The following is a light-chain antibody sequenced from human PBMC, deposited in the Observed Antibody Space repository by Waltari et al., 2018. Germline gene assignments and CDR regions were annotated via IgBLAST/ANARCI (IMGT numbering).Light chain of an antibody. CDR2: GAS. J-gene: IGKJ2*01. V-gene: IGKV3-15*01. Sequence: EIVMTQSPATLSVSPGERATLSGRASQSVSSNLAWYQQKPGQAPRLLIYGASTRATGIPARFSGSGSGTEFTLTISSLQSEDFAVYYCQQYKNWYTFGQGTKLEIK. CDR3: QQYKNWYT. CDR1: QSVSSN.